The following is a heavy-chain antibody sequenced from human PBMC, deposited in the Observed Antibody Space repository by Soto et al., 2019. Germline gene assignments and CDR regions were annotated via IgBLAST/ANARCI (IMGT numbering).Heavy chain of an antibody. CDR1: GFSFSIHW. J-gene: IGHJ4*02. Sequence: PGGSLRLSCAASGFSFSIHWMHWIRQDPEKGLVWVSHINRDGSSTAYADSVKGRFTISRDNSKNTLYLQMNSLRAEDTAVYYCAKAYSYGLIAVAGTRFFDYWGQGTLVNVSS. CDR2: INRDGSST. V-gene: IGHV3-74*01. D-gene: IGHD6-19*01. CDR3: AKAYSYGLIAVAGTRFFDY.